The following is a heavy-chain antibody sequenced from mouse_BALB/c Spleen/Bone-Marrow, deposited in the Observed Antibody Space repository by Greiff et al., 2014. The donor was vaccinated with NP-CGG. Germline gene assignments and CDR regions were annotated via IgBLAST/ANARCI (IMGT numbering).Heavy chain of an antibody. Sequence: EVKVEESGGGLVQPGESLKLSCESNEYEFPSHDMSWVRKTPEKRLELVAAINSDGGSTYYPDTMERRFIISRDNTKKTLYLQMSSLSSEDTALYYCARHANWDWFAYWGQGTLVSVSA. CDR3: ARHANWDWFAY. CDR1: EYEFPSHD. V-gene: IGHV5-2*03. CDR2: INSDGGST. D-gene: IGHD4-1*01. J-gene: IGHJ3*01.